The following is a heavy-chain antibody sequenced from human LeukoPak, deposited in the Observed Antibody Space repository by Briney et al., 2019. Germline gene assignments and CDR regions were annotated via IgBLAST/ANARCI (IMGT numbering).Heavy chain of an antibody. Sequence: ASVKVSCKASGYTFTSYDINWVRQATGQGLEWMGWMNPNSGNTGYAQKFQGRVTMTRNTSISTAYMELSSLRSEDTAVYYCARASGDQLLRTYYYYYYGMDVWGQGTTVTVSS. V-gene: IGHV1-8*01. D-gene: IGHD2-2*01. J-gene: IGHJ6*02. CDR1: GYTFTSYD. CDR3: ARASGDQLLRTYYYYYYGMDV. CDR2: MNPNSGNT.